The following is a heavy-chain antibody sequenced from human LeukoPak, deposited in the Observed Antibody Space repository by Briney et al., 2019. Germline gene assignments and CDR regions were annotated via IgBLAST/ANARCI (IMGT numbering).Heavy chain of an antibody. V-gene: IGHV3-7*03. J-gene: IGHJ5*02. CDR2: IEKNGSGK. D-gene: IGHD2-15*01. CDR3: TTDRWYSADH. CDR1: GFIFSDSW. Sequence: GGSLRLSCTVSGFIFSDSWMAWIRQAPGKGLEWVAIIEKNGSGKNYVDSVKGRFIISRDNAKNSLFLQMDSLKVEDTAIYYCTTDRWYSADHWGQGTLVTVSS.